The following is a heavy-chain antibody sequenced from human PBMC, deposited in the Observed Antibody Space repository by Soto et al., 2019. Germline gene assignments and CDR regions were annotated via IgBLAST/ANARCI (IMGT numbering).Heavy chain of an antibody. Sequence: GGSLRLSCAASGFTFSSYAMSWVCQAPGKGLEWVSAISGSGGSTYYADSVKGRFTISRDNSKNTLYLQMNSLRAEDTAVYYCANPLSGYSSGYWYFDLWGRGTLVTVSS. CDR2: ISGSGGST. D-gene: IGHD6-19*01. V-gene: IGHV3-23*01. CDR3: ANPLSGYSSGYWYFDL. CDR1: GFTFSSYA. J-gene: IGHJ2*01.